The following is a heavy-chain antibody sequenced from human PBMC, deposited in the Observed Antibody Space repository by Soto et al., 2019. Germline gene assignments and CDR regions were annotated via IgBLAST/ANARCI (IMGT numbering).Heavy chain of an antibody. CDR2: IHYTGSV. CDR3: VREDDGGDRDYYGLDV. D-gene: IGHD2-21*02. CDR1: GGSLNSEHYH. Sequence: QVQLQESGPGLVRPSQTLSLTCTVSGGSLNSEHYHWTWIRQAPGKGLEWIGYIHYTGSVRYNPSLLSRITMSVATSKILFSLNLSSVTAADTAVYFCVREDDGGDRDYYGLDVWGQGTMVTVSS. J-gene: IGHJ6*02. V-gene: IGHV4-30-4*01.